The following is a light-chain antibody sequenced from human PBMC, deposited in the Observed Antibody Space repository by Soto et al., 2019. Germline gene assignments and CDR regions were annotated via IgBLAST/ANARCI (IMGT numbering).Light chain of an antibody. CDR3: QQRSNWPPSLT. Sequence: EIVLTQSPATLSLSPGERATLSCRASQSVSSYLAWYQQKPGQAPRLLIYDASNRATGIPARFSGSGSGTAITLTISSLEPEDFAFDYCQQRSNWPPSLTFRGGTKVEIK. CDR2: DAS. J-gene: IGKJ4*01. V-gene: IGKV3-11*01. CDR1: QSVSSY.